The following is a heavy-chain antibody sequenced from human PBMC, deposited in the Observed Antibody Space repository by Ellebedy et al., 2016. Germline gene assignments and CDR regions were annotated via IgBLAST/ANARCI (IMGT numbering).Heavy chain of an antibody. V-gene: IGHV3-11*01. D-gene: IGHD6-19*01. J-gene: IGHJ4*02. CDR2: LSGSGKTI. CDR1: KLDFSDYY. CDR3: VRDSIIVAASY. Sequence: GESLKISXAASKLDFSDYYMTWIRQAPGKGLEWISYLSGSGKTIYYADSVKGRFTISRDNAKKSLYLQMSSLRLEDTAVYYCVRDSIIVAASYWGQGTLVTVSS.